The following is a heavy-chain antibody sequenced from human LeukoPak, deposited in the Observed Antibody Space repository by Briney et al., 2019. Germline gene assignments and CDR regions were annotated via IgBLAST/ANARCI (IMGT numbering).Heavy chain of an antibody. V-gene: IGHV5-51*01. CDR1: GYSFTSYW. D-gene: IGHD3-10*01. Sequence: LGESLKISCKGSGYSFTSYWIGWVRQMPGKGLEWMGIIYPGDSDTRYSPSFQGQVTISADKSISTAYLQWSSLKASDTAMYYCARSYGSGSYYPVEDAFDIWGQGTMVTVSS. CDR3: ARSYGSGSYYPVEDAFDI. J-gene: IGHJ3*02. CDR2: IYPGDSDT.